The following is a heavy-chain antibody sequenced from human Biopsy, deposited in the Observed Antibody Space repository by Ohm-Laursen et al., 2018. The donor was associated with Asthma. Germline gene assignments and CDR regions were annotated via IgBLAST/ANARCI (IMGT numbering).Heavy chain of an antibody. D-gene: IGHD6-19*01. J-gene: IGHJ6*02. V-gene: IGHV1-69*13. Sequence: SVKVSCNAPGGTFSNFAISWVRQAPGQGLEWLGGIMTVFGTTNDAQKFQGRVTITADESTSTAYMEVTSLRSEDTAIYYCARCQVGYSSGWSLLMKKIYYSGMDVWGQGTAVTVSS. CDR2: IMTVFGTT. CDR3: ARCQVGYSSGWSLLMKKIYYSGMDV. CDR1: GGTFSNFA.